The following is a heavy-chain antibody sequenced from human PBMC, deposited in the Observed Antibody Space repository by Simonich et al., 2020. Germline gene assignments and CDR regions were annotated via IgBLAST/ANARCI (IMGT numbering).Heavy chain of an antibody. CDR3: ARVRFEAFDI. Sequence: QVQLVQSGAEVKKPGASVKVSCKASGYTFTGYYMHWVRQAPGQGLEGMEWINPNGGGTNDAQKFQGRVTMTRDTSISTADMELSRLRSDDTAVYYCARVRFEAFDIWGQVTMVTVSS. CDR2: INPNGGGT. J-gene: IGHJ3*02. CDR1: GYTFTGYY. V-gene: IGHV1-2*02.